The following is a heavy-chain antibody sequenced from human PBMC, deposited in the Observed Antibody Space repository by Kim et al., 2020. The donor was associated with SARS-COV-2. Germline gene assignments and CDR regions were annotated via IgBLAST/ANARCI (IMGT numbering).Heavy chain of an antibody. Sequence: GGSLRLSCAASGFTFSSYAMSWVRQAPGKGLEWVSAISGSGGSTYYADSVKGRFTISRDNSKNTLYLQMNSLRAEDTAVYYCAKLGSSWYLYYYYGMDVWGQGTTVTVSS. J-gene: IGHJ6*02. CDR3: AKLGSSWYLYYYYGMDV. V-gene: IGHV3-23*01. CDR1: GFTFSSYA. CDR2: ISGSGGST. D-gene: IGHD6-13*01.